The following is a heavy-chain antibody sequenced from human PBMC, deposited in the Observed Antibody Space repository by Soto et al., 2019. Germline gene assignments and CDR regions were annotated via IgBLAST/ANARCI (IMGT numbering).Heavy chain of an antibody. J-gene: IGHJ3*02. CDR1: GYACSSCG. CDR3: ARDDYYDILTGYFRRPRDAFDI. D-gene: IGHD3-9*01. Sequence: VKVAWKGFGYACSSCGIRWVRQNPGQGLEWMGWTVANNGYTKYAQNLQGRVTLITDTSTSTAYMELRSLMYDDTAVYYCARDDYYDILTGYFRRPRDAFDIWGQGTMVPVSS. CDR2: TVANNGYT. V-gene: IGHV1-18*01.